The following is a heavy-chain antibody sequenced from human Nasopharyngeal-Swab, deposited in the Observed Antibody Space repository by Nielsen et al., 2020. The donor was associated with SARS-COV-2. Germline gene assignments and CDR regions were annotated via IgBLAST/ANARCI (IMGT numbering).Heavy chain of an antibody. CDR3: ARHKGYYDSSGYHRGYFQH. J-gene: IGHJ1*01. Sequence: SETLSLTCTVSGGSISSSSYYWGWIRQPPGKGLEWIGSIYYSGSTYYNPSLKSRVTISLDTSKNQFSLKLSSVTAADTAVYYCARHKGYYDSSGYHRGYFQHWGRGTLVTVSS. V-gene: IGHV4-39*01. CDR1: GGSISSSSYY. CDR2: IYYSGST. D-gene: IGHD3-22*01.